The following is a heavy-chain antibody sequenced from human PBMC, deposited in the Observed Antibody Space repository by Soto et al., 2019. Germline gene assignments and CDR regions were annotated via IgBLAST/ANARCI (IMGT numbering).Heavy chain of an antibody. CDR3: ARERGRVAVAANAFDI. D-gene: IGHD6-19*01. CDR1: GYTFTGYY. V-gene: IGHV1-2*04. J-gene: IGHJ3*02. Sequence: ASVKVSCKASGYTFTGYYMHWVRQAPGQGLEWMGWINPNSGGTNYAQKFQGWVTMTRDTSISTAYMELSRLRSDDTAVYYCARERGRVAVAANAFDIWGQGTMVTVSS. CDR2: INPNSGGT.